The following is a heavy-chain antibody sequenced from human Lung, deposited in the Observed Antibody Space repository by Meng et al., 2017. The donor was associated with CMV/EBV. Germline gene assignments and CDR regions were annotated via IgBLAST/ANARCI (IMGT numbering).Heavy chain of an antibody. CDR2: TYYRSKWYD. CDR3: ARDYYDSGAYYYTEEYYHGLDV. J-gene: IGHJ6*02. D-gene: IGHD3-22*01. Sequence: SETLSLTCAISGDSVSSNSVAWNWIRQSPSRGLEWLGRTYYRSKWYDDYAMAVKSRITINPDTSKNQFSLQLNSVTPEDTAVYYCARDYYDSGAYYYTEEYYHGLDVWGQGTTVTVSS. V-gene: IGHV6-1*01. CDR1: GDSVSSNSVA.